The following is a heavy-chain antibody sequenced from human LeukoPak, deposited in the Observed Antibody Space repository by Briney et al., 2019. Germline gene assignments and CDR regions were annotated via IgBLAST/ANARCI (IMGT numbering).Heavy chain of an antibody. D-gene: IGHD3-22*01. J-gene: IGHJ4*02. CDR1: GGSISSGDYY. CDR2: IHYSGST. Sequence: SETLSLTCTVSGGSISSGDYYWSWIRQPPGKGLEWIGYIHYSGSTYYNPSLKSRVTISVDTSKNQFSLKLSSVTAADTAVYYCARGKRDTYYYDSSGYPNFDYWGQGTLVTVSS. V-gene: IGHV4-30-4*01. CDR3: ARGKRDTYYYDSSGYPNFDY.